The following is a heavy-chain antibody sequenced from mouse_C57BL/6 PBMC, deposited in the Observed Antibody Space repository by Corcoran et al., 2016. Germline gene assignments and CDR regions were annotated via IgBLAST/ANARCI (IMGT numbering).Heavy chain of an antibody. Sequence: EVQLQQSGPVLVKPGASVKMSCKASGYTFTDYYMTWVKQSHGKSLEWIGVINPYNGGTSYNQKFKGTATLTVDKSSSTAYMELNSLTSEDSAVYYCARDDGYPYAMDYWGQGTSVTVSS. CDR3: ARDDGYPYAMDY. CDR1: GYTFTDYY. CDR2: INPYNGGT. D-gene: IGHD2-3*01. V-gene: IGHV1-19*01. J-gene: IGHJ4*01.